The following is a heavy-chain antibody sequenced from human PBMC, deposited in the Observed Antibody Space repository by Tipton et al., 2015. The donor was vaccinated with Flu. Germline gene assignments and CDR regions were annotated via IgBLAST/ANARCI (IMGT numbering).Heavy chain of an antibody. J-gene: IGHJ4*02. CDR2: INSVGSST. CDR1: GFTFSKYW. V-gene: IGHV3-74*03. CDR3: TRDLAAVASPFDY. D-gene: IGHD6-19*01. Sequence: SLRLSCAASGFTFSKYWMHWFRQVPGKGLVWVARINSVGSSTMYADSVRGRFTISRDNAENTLYLQMNSLRAEDTSIYYCTRDLAAVASPFDYWGQGTLVTVSS.